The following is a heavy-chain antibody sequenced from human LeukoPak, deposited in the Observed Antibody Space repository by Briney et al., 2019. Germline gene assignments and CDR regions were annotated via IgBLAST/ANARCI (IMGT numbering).Heavy chain of an antibody. D-gene: IGHD1-1*01. CDR1: GFTFSDYY. J-gene: IGHJ4*02. Sequence: GGSLRLSCAASGFTFSDYYMSWIRQAAGKGLEWVSYISSSSSYTKYGDSVKGRFTISRDNAKNSLYLQVNSLRAEDTAVYYCARGTGTTAYFDYWGQGTLVTVSS. CDR2: ISSSSSYT. CDR3: ARGTGTTAYFDY. V-gene: IGHV3-11*06.